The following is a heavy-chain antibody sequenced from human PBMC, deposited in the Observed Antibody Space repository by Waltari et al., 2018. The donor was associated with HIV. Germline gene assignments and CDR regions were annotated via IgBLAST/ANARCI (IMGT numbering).Heavy chain of an antibody. Sequence: QVQLVQSGAEVKQPGASVTFSCTHSGYTFIDSYIHWVRQVPGQGLAWMGWINPDSGVTKSGQKFQGRVTMTRDKSISTVFLQLSGLRSDDTGVYYCARVGSSWNFGSHNFDIWGQGTMVTVSS. V-gene: IGHV1-2*02. CDR1: GYTFIDSY. CDR2: INPDSGVT. CDR3: ARVGSSWNFGSHNFDI. D-gene: IGHD1-7*01. J-gene: IGHJ3*02.